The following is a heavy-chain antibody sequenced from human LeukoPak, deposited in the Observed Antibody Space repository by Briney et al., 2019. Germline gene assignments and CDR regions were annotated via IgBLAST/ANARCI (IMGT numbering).Heavy chain of an antibody. V-gene: IGHV3-23*01. CDR1: GFTFGGYA. CDR2: ISAGSEDS. J-gene: IGHJ6*02. Sequence: GRSLRLSCTASGFTFGGYAMSWVRQAPGKGLEWVSSISAGSEDSYYADSVKGRFTISRDNSKSTLYLQMNSLRADDTAVYYCARTIAQYSNTWLYYYYGLDVWGQGTTVTVSS. D-gene: IGHD1-7*01. CDR3: ARTIAQYSNTWLYYYYGLDV.